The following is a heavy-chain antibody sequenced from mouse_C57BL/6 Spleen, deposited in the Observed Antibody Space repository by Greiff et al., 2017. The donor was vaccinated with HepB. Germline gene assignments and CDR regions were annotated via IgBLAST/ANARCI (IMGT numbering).Heavy chain of an antibody. CDR2: ISYSGST. V-gene: IGHV3-8*01. CDR3: ARSPSYYYGSRDYFDY. CDR1: GYSITSDY. D-gene: IGHD1-1*01. J-gene: IGHJ2*01. Sequence: EVQLQQSGPGLAKPSQTLSLTCSVTGYSITSDYWNWIRKFPGNKLEYMGYISYSGSTYYNPSLKSRISITRDTSKNQYYLQLNSVTTEDTATYYCARSPSYYYGSRDYFDYWGQGTTLTVS.